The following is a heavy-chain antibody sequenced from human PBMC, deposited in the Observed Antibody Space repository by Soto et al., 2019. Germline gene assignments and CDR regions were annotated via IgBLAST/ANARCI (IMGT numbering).Heavy chain of an antibody. CDR1: GYTFTSYD. D-gene: IGHD6-19*01. Sequence: GASVKVSCKASGYTFTSYDINWVRQATGQGLERMGWMNPNSGNTGYAQKFQGRVTMTRNTSISTAYMELSSLRSEDTAVYYFAGILIAVAGTNWFDPWGQGTLVTVSS. CDR3: AGILIAVAGTNWFDP. V-gene: IGHV1-8*01. CDR2: MNPNSGNT. J-gene: IGHJ5*02.